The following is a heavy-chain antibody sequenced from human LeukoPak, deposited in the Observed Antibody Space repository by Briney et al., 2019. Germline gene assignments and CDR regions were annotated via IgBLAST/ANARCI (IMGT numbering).Heavy chain of an antibody. CDR2: IYYSGST. CDR1: GGSISSSSYY. V-gene: IGHV4-39*01. J-gene: IGHJ1*01. Sequence: PSETLSLTCTVSGGSISSSSYYWGWIRQPPGKGLEWLGSIYYSGSTYYNPSLKSRVTISVDTSKNQSSLKLSSVTAADTAVYYCASGGSLFQHWGQGTLVTVSS. D-gene: IGHD3-16*01. CDR3: ASGGSLFQH.